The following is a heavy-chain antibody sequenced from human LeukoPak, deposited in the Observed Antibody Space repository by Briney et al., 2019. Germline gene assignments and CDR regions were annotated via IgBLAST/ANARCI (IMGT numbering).Heavy chain of an antibody. D-gene: IGHD6-13*01. J-gene: IGHJ4*02. CDR2: IYYSGST. V-gene: IGHV4-59*08. CDR1: GGSISSYY. Sequence: SETLSLTCTVSGGSISSYYWSWIRQPPGKGLEWIGYIYYSGSTNYNPSLKSRVTISVDTSKNQFSLKLSSVTAADTAVYYCARQQDIAAAGYLFDYWGQGTLVTVSS. CDR3: ARQQDIAAAGYLFDY.